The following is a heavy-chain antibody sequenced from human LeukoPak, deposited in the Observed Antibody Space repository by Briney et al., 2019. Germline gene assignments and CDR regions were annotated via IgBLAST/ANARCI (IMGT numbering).Heavy chain of an antibody. CDR2: TISNNNYK. J-gene: IGHJ4*02. V-gene: IGHV3-21*01. CDR3: AGALGDDFWSGYSDS. Sequence: GGSLRLSCAASGFTFSNYNMNWVRQAPGKGLEWVSSTISNNNYKYYADSVKGRFTISRDNAKNSLYLQMDSLRAEDTAVYYCAGALGDDFWSGYSDSWGQGTLVTVSS. D-gene: IGHD3-3*01. CDR1: GFTFSNYN.